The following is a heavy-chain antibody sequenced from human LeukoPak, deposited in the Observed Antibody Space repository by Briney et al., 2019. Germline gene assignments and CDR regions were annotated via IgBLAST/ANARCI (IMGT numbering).Heavy chain of an antibody. CDR3: ARSRVFDWSAHFDY. Sequence: PGGSLRLSCAASGFTFSDYYMSWIRQAPGKGLEWASYISSSGSTIYYADSVKGRFTISRDNAKNSLYLQMNSLRAEDTAVYYCARSRVFDWSAHFDYWGQGTLVTVSS. D-gene: IGHD3-9*01. J-gene: IGHJ4*02. V-gene: IGHV3-11*01. CDR2: ISSSGSTI. CDR1: GFTFSDYY.